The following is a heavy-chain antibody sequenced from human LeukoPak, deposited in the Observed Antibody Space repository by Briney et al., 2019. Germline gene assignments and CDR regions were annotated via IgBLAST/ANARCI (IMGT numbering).Heavy chain of an antibody. Sequence: GGSLRLSCAASGFTFSSYGMHWVRQAPGKGLEWVAVISYDGSNKYYADSVKGRFTISRDNSKNTLYLQMNSLRAEDTAVYYCAKRYSYEKDYYYYMDVWGKGTTVTVSS. V-gene: IGHV3-30*18. J-gene: IGHJ6*03. CDR2: ISYDGSNK. CDR1: GFTFSSYG. CDR3: AKRYSYEKDYYYYMDV. D-gene: IGHD5-18*01.